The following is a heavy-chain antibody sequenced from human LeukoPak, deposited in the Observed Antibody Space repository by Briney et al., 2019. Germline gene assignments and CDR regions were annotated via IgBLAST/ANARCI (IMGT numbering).Heavy chain of an antibody. V-gene: IGHV3-23*01. CDR2: IDGSGDAT. J-gene: IGHJ3*02. CDR1: GFIFSHYT. CDR3: ARGSRVTTRLDAFDI. D-gene: IGHD4-17*01. Sequence: GALRLSCAASGFIFSHYTMTWVRQAPGKGLEWVSSIDGSGDATTYADSVTGRFTISRDNSKNTLHLQMNSLRVEDTALYYCARGSRVTTRLDAFDIWGQGTMVIVSP.